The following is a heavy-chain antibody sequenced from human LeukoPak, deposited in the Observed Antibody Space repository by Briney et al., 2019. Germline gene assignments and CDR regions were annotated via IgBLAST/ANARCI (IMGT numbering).Heavy chain of an antibody. CDR2: IIPILGIA. J-gene: IGHJ4*02. V-gene: IGHV1-69*04. CDR1: GGTFSSYA. CDR3: AMEGHYYDSSGYYGY. Sequence: SVKVSCKASGGTFSSYAISWVRQAPGQGLEWMGRIIPILGIANYAQKFQGRVTITADKSTSTVYMELSSLRSEDTAVYYCAMEGHYYDSSGYYGYWGQGTLVTVSS. D-gene: IGHD3-22*01.